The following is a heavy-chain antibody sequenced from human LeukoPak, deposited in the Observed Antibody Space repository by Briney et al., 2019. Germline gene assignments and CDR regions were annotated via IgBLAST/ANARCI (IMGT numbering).Heavy chain of an antibody. CDR1: GYTFTSYG. Sequence: ASVKVSCKASGYTFTSYGISWVRQAPGQGLEWMGWISAYSGNTNYAQKLQGRVTMTTDTSTSTAYMELRSLRSDDTAVYYCARYSKWELLRAVYYYYGMDVWGQGTTVTVSS. J-gene: IGHJ6*02. CDR2: ISAYSGNT. V-gene: IGHV1-18*01. CDR3: ARYSKWELLRAVYYYYGMDV. D-gene: IGHD1-26*01.